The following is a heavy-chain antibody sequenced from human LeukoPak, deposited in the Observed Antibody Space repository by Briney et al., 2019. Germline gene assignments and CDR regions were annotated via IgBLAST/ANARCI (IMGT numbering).Heavy chain of an antibody. J-gene: IGHJ4*02. V-gene: IGHV4-59*01. CDR2: IYYSGST. CDR1: GGSISSYY. D-gene: IGHD1-7*01. Sequence: SETLSLTCTVSGGSISSYYWSWIRQPPGKGLEWIGYIYYSGSTKYNPSLKSRVTISVDTSKHQFSLKLSSVTAADTAVYYCARVPPGTSHFDYWGQGTMVTVSS. CDR3: ARVPPGTSHFDY.